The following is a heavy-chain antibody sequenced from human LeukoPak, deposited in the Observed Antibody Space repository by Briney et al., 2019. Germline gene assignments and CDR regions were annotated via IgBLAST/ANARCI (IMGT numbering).Heavy chain of an antibody. CDR3: ARGGGGASFDF. CDR2: IGGSDADT. D-gene: IGHD2-15*01. J-gene: IGHJ4*02. Sequence: GGSLRLSCGASGFTFSNSAMTWVRQAPGKGLEWVSTIGGSDADTYTADSVKGRLTISRDNSKNTPYLHMNSLRDEDTAVYYCARGGGGASFDFWGQGTLVTVSA. CDR1: GFTFSNSA. V-gene: IGHV3-23*01.